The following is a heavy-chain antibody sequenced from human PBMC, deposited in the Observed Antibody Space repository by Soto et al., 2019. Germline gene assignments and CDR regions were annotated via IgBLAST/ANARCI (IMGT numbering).Heavy chain of an antibody. J-gene: IGHJ4*01. D-gene: IGHD6-19*01. CDR2: ISWNSGRI. V-gene: IGHV3-9*01. CDR3: AKDIGVAVAASFDY. Sequence: PLSLSSSGYGFNVHDYGMTWLFHTPGRGLEWVSDISWNSGRIGYADSVKGRFTISRDNAKNSLYLQMNSLRIEDTALYYCAKDIGVAVAASFDYWGHGTLVTVSS. CDR1: GFNVHDYG.